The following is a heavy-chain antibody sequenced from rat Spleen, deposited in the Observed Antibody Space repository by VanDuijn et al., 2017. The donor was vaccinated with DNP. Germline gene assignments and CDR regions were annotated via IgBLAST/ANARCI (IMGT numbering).Heavy chain of an antibody. V-gene: IGHV5-58*01. CDR3: TTTDFYDGSFYYFDY. J-gene: IGHJ2*01. CDR1: GFTFSNYW. D-gene: IGHD1-12*02. Sequence: EVQLVETGGGLVQPGRSLKLSCVASGFTFSNYWMYWVRQAPGKGLEWVASITTDGGRTYYPDSVKGRFSISRDNAENTVYLQMNSLRSEDTATYYCTTTDFYDGSFYYFDYWGQGVMVTVSS. CDR2: ITTDGGRT.